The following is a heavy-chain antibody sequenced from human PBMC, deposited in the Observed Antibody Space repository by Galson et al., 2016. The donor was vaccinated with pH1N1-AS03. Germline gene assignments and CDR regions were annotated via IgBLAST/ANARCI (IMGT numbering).Heavy chain of an antibody. J-gene: IGHJ4*02. D-gene: IGHD2-15*01. CDR3: ARRIAERPVAEESVAFDY. Sequence: ETLSLTCAVSGGPVTRPIFSWSWIQQPPGQGLEWIGYIHFSGTTNYNPSLESRVTILLDASKNQFSLRLSSVTAADTAVYYCARRIAERPVAEESVAFDYWGQGTLVTVSS. V-gene: IGHV4-61*01. CDR1: GGPVTRPIFS. CDR2: IHFSGTT.